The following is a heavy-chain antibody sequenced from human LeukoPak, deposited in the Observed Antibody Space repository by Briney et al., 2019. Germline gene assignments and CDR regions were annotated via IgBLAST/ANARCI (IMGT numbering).Heavy chain of an antibody. CDR3: ATRRYCSSTSCYGEGAFDI. CDR1: GFTFSSYS. J-gene: IGHJ3*02. Sequence: GGSLRLSCAASGFTFSSYSMNWVRQAPGKGLEWVSYISSSSSTIYYADSVKGRFTISRDNAKNSLYLQMNSLRAEDTAVYYCATRRYCSSTSCYGEGAFDIWGQGTMVTVSS. CDR2: ISSSSSTI. D-gene: IGHD2-2*01. V-gene: IGHV3-48*01.